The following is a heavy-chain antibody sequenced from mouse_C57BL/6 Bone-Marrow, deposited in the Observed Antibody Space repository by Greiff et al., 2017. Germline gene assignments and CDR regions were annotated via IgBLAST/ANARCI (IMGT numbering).Heavy chain of an antibody. D-gene: IGHD1-1*01. Sequence: EVMLVESGGGLVKPGGSLKLSCAASGFTFSSYAMSWVRQTPEKRLEWVATISDGGSYTYYPDNVKGRFTISRDNAKNNLYLQMSHLKSEDTAMYYCARVAHYYGSSYVGFAYWGQGTLVTVSA. CDR3: ARVAHYYGSSYVGFAY. J-gene: IGHJ3*01. CDR2: ISDGGSYT. CDR1: GFTFSSYA. V-gene: IGHV5-4*03.